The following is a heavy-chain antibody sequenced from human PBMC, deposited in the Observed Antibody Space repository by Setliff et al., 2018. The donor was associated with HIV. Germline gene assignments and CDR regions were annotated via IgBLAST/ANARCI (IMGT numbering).Heavy chain of an antibody. Sequence: GGSLRLSCAASGFIVSNNYMSWVRQAPGRGLEWVSVIFSGGTTNYADSVKGRFTISRDNSQNTLFLQMDNLRPEDTAVYFCASRGRAYFLDASGYFDSWGQGALVTVSS. D-gene: IGHD3-22*01. CDR3: ASRGRAYFLDASGYFDS. CDR1: GFIVSNNY. V-gene: IGHV3-66*02. CDR2: IFSGGTT. J-gene: IGHJ4*02.